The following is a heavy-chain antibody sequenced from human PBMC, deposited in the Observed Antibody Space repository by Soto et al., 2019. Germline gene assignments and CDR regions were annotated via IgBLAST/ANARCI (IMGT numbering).Heavy chain of an antibody. D-gene: IGHD6-13*01. CDR3: ARWGGSSSWPDYYYYGMDV. CDR1: GFTFSSYS. Sequence: PGGSLRLSCAASGFTFSSYSMNWVRQAPGKGLEWVSYISSSSSTIYYADSVKGRFTISRDNAKNSLYLQMNSLRDEDTAVYYCARWGGSSSWPDYYYYGMDVWGQGTTVTVSS. CDR2: ISSSSSTI. V-gene: IGHV3-48*02. J-gene: IGHJ6*02.